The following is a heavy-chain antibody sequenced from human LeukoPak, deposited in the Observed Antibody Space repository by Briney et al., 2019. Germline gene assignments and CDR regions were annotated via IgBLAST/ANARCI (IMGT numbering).Heavy chain of an antibody. J-gene: IGHJ4*02. CDR3: ARDMGRYSGYDYDY. V-gene: IGHV1-2*02. CDR2: IHPNTGAT. Sequence: ASVKVSCKASGYIFTSYYLHWVRQAPGQGLELVGWIHPNTGATHYAQKFQGRLTMTRDTSISTVYMELTRLRSDDTAVYYRARDMGRYSGYDYDYWGQGTLVTASS. D-gene: IGHD5-12*01. CDR1: GYIFTSYY.